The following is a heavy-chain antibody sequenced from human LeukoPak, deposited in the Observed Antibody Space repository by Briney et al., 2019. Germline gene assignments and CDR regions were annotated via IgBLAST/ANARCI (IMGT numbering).Heavy chain of an antibody. CDR1: GYTFTGYY. V-gene: IGHV1-2*06. CDR3: ARSSSGWYPSHY. J-gene: IGHJ4*02. CDR2: INPNSGGT. D-gene: IGHD6-19*01. Sequence: ASVKVSCKASGYTFTGYYMHWLRQAPGQGLEWMGRINPNSGGTNYAQKFQGRVTMTRDTSISTAYMELSRLRSDDTAVYYCARSSSGWYPSHYWGQGTLVTVSS.